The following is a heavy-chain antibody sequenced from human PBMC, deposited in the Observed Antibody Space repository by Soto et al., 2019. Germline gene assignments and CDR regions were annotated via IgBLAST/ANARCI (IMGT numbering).Heavy chain of an antibody. CDR2: ISTNGGST. D-gene: IGHD3-10*01. CDR1: GFTFSSYA. V-gene: IGHV3-64*04. J-gene: IGHJ4*02. Sequence: GGSLRLSCSASGFTFSSYAMHWVRQAPGKGLEYVSSISTNGGSTHYADSVKGRFTISRDNSKNTQYLQMNSLRAEDTAVYYCARDAITMVRGVLKYYFDYWGQGTLVTVCS. CDR3: ARDAITMVRGVLKYYFDY.